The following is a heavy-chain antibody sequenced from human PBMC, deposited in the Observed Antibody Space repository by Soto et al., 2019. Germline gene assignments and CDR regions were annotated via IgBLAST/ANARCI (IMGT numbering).Heavy chain of an antibody. Sequence: GESLKISCEASEYTFTKYWIGWVRQMPGKVLEWMGAIYPGDSDVRYSPSFQGHVTISVDKSINTAYLEWSSLKPSATATYFCARHGPLKTMLRGVPLDYWGQGTRVTVSS. CDR1: EYTFTKYW. D-gene: IGHD3-10*01. J-gene: IGHJ4*01. CDR3: ARHGPLKTMLRGVPLDY. CDR2: IYPGDSDV. V-gene: IGHV5-51*01.